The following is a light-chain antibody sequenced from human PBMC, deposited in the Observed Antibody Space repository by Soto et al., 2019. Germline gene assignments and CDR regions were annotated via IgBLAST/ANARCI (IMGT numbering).Light chain of an antibody. V-gene: IGLV2-23*01. CDR3: CSYAGGSTLI. J-gene: IGLJ2*01. Sequence: QSALTQPASVSGSPGQSITISCTGSSGDVGTYDLVSWYQKHPGKAPQLLIYEGSERPSGISHRFSGSKSGHTASLTISGLQAEDEADYYCCSYAGGSTLIFGGGTQLTVL. CDR2: EGS. CDR1: SGDVGTYDL.